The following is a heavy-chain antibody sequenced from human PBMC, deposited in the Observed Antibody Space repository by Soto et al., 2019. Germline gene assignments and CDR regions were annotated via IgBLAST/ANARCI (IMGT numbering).Heavy chain of an antibody. CDR2: IYSGGST. D-gene: IGHD3-22*01. Sequence: ESGGGLVQPGGSLRLSCAASGFTVSSNYMSWVRQAPGKGLEWVSVIYSGGSTYYADSVKGRFTISRDNSKNTLYLQMNSLRAEDTAVYYCARDNRRYYYGMDVWGQGTTVTVSS. V-gene: IGHV3-66*01. J-gene: IGHJ6*02. CDR3: ARDNRRYYYGMDV. CDR1: GFTVSSNY.